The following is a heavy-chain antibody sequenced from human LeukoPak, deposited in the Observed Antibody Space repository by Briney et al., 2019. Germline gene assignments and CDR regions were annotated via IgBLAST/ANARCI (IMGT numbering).Heavy chain of an antibody. Sequence: NPGGSLRLSCVGSGFILSSYSMNWVRQAPGKGLEWVSHIGRGITYADSVKGRFTISRDNAKNSVYLQMNSLRAEDTAVYYCARDAPAGEKPEYFFDYWGQGTLVTVSS. CDR1: GFILSSYS. CDR3: ARDAPAGEKPEYFFDY. V-gene: IGHV3-48*04. J-gene: IGHJ4*02. CDR2: IGRGIT.